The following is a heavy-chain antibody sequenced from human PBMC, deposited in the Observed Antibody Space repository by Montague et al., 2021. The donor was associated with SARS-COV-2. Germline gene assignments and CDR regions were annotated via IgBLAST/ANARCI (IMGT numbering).Heavy chain of an antibody. CDR2: IYYSGST. Sequence: SETLSLTCAVYGGSLSGFSWNWVRQPPGKGLEWIGSIYYSGSTYYNPSLKSRVTISVDTSKNQFSLKLSSVTAADTAVYYCAGLGSPRITIFGVVTHNWFDPWGQGTLVTVSS. V-gene: IGHV4-34*01. CDR3: AGLGSPRITIFGVVTHNWFDP. D-gene: IGHD3-3*01. CDR1: GGSLSGFS. J-gene: IGHJ5*02.